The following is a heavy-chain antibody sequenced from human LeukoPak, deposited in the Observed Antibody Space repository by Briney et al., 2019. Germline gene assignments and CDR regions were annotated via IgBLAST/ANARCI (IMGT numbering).Heavy chain of an antibody. J-gene: IGHJ3*02. CDR2: IHSGGST. D-gene: IGHD6-19*01. Sequence: GSLRLSCAASGFTVSSHYMSWVRQAPGKGLEWVSVIHSGGSTCHADSVKGRFTISRDSSKNTVYLQMNSMRVEDTAVYYCASLAGDIWGQGTMVTVSS. V-gene: IGHV3-66*02. CDR3: ASLAGDI. CDR1: GFTVSSHY.